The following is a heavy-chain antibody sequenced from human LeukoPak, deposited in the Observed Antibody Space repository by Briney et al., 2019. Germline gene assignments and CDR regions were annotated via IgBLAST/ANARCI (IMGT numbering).Heavy chain of an antibody. CDR2: ISSSSSYI. D-gene: IGHD3-3*01. CDR3: ARDLGVTVFGVVTKPFDY. CDR1: GFTFSDYY. V-gene: IGHV3-11*06. Sequence: PGGSLRLSCAASGFTFSDYYMSWIRQAPGKGLEWVSYISSSSSYIYYADSVKGRFTISRDNAKNSLYLQMNSLRAEDTAVYYCARDLGVTVFGVVTKPFDYWGQGTLVTVSS. J-gene: IGHJ4*02.